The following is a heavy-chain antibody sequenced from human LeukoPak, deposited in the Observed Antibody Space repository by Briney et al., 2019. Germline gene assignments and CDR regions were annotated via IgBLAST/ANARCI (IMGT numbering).Heavy chain of an antibody. CDR2: ISGSGGIT. D-gene: IGHD3-22*01. CDR3: AKAGYYYDRRGYWYFEY. V-gene: IGHV3-23*01. Sequence: GGSLRLSCAASGFTFSSYAMSWVRQAPGKGLEWVSAISGSGGITYYADSVKGRFTISRDNSKHTLYLQMNSLRAEDTAVYYCAKAGYYYDRRGYWYFEYWGQRTLVTVSS. J-gene: IGHJ4*02. CDR1: GFTFSSYA.